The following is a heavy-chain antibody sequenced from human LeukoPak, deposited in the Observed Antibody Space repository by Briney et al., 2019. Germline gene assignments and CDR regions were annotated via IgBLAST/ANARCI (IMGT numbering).Heavy chain of an antibody. D-gene: IGHD6-25*01. CDR2: INPSGGST. Sequence: ASVKVSCKASGYTLTGYYMHWVRQAPGQGLEWMGIINPSGGSTSYAQKFQGRVTMTRDTSTSTVYMELSSLRSEDTAVYYCARVLAARDSYDYWGQGTLVTVSS. CDR1: GYTLTGYY. J-gene: IGHJ4*02. V-gene: IGHV1-46*01. CDR3: ARVLAARDSYDY.